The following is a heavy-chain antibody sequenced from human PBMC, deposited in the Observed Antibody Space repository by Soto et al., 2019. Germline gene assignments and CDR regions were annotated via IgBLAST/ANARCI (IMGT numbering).Heavy chain of an antibody. CDR1: GYTFTSYG. V-gene: IGHV1-18*04. CDR2: ISAYNGNT. J-gene: IGHJ4*02. Sequence: ASVKVSCKASGYTFTSYGISWVRQAPGQGLEWMGWISAYNGNTNYAQKLQGRVTMTTDTSTSTAYMELRSLRSDDTAVYYCASSQPQRYYYDSSGYLYWGQGTLVTVSS. CDR3: ASSQPQRYYYDSSGYLY. D-gene: IGHD3-22*01.